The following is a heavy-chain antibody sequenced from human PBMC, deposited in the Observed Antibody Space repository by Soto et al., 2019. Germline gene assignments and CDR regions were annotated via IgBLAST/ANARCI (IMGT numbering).Heavy chain of an antibody. CDR1: GYTFTGYY. Sequence: QVQLVQSGAEVNKPGASVKVSCKASGYTFTGYYMHWVRQAHGQGLEWMGWINPNSGGTNYAQKFQGWVTMPRETSISTAYMELSRLRSDDKAVYYCAIAGSEGMDVWGQGTTVTASS. V-gene: IGHV1-2*04. CDR3: AIAGSEGMDV. CDR2: INPNSGGT. J-gene: IGHJ6*02.